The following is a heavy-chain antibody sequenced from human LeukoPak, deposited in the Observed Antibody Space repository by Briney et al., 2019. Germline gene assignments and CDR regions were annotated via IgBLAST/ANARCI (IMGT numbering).Heavy chain of an antibody. CDR3: AKEGGPSYGSGVSGSQYYFDY. CDR2: ISGRGGST. V-gene: IGHV3-23*01. CDR1: GFTVTSNY. J-gene: IGHJ4*02. D-gene: IGHD3-10*01. Sequence: PGGSLRLSCAASGFTVTSNYMSCVRQAPGKWMEWVSAISGRGGSTYYADSVKGRFTISRDNSKNTPYLEMNSVRAEDTAVYYCAKEGGPSYGSGVSGSQYYFDYWGQGTLVTVSS.